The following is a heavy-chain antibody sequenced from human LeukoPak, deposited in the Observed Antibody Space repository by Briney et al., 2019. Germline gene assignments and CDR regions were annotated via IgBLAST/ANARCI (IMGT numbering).Heavy chain of an antibody. CDR1: GFTVSSNY. Sequence: GGSLRLSCAASGFTVSSNYMSWVRQAPGKGLEWVSVIYSGGSTYYADSVKGRFTISRDNSKNTLYLQMNSLRAEDTAVYYCARELKDFDWLSPSPYGMDVWGQGTTVTVSS. CDR2: IYSGGST. D-gene: IGHD3-9*01. V-gene: IGHV3-53*01. CDR3: ARELKDFDWLSPSPYGMDV. J-gene: IGHJ6*02.